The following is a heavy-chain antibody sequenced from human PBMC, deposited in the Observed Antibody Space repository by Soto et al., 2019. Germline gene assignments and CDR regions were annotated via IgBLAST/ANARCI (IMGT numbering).Heavy chain of an antibody. D-gene: IGHD2-21*02. CDR2: ISAYNGNT. J-gene: IGHJ4*02. CDR1: GYTFTSYG. CDR3: ARDRHASPGPLFATVY. Sequence: ASVKVSCKASGYTFTSYGISWVRQAPGQGLEWMGWISAYNGNTNYAQKLQGRVTMTTDTSTSTAYMELRSLRSDDTAVYYCARDRHASPGPLFATVYWGQGTLVTVSS. V-gene: IGHV1-18*01.